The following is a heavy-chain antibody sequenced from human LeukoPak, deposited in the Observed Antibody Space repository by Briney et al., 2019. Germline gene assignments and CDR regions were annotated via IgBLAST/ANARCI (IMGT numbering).Heavy chain of an antibody. V-gene: IGHV3-23*01. Sequence: GGSLRLSCAASGFTFSSYAMSWVRQAPGKGLEWVSAISGGGGSTHYADSVKGRFTISRDNSKNTLYLQMNSLRAEDTAVYYCAKDIEYYYDSSGYFQHWGQGTLVTVSS. CDR1: GFTFSSYA. CDR3: AKDIEYYYDSSGYFQH. D-gene: IGHD3-22*01. J-gene: IGHJ1*01. CDR2: ISGGGGST.